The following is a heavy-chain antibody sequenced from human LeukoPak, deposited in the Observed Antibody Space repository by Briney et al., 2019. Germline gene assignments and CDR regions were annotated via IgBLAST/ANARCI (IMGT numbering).Heavy chain of an antibody. CDR1: GFTFSSYG. CDR3: ARDIVVVPAAIQYYYYYYGMDV. CDR2: IWYDGSNK. J-gene: IGHJ6*02. V-gene: IGHV3-33*01. Sequence: GGSLRLSCAASGFTFSSYGMHWVRQAPGKGLEWVAVIWYDGSNKYYADSVKGRFTISRDNSKNTLYLQMNSLRAEDTAVYYCARDIVVVPAAIQYYYYYYGMDVWGQGTTVTVSS. D-gene: IGHD2-2*01.